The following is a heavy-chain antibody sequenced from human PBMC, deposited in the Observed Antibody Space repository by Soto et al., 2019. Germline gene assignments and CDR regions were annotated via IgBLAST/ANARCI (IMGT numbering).Heavy chain of an antibody. CDR3: TTDSYSAMMVVRFDY. D-gene: IGHD2-15*01. V-gene: IGHV3-15*07. CDR2: IKSKTHGGTT. J-gene: IGHJ4*01. CDR1: DFAFTNAC. Sequence: GGSLRLSCAASDFAFTNACINWVLQAPGKGLEWVGRIKSKTHGGTTDFAAPVKGRFAISRDDSKNMVYPQMNSLKTEDTGIYYCTTDSYSAMMVVRFDYSGHGTLVTVSS.